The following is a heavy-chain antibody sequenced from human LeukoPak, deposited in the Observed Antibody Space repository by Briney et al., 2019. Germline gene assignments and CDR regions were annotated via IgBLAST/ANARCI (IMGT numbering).Heavy chain of an antibody. CDR3: ARGGPYGDYAYYYYLDV. J-gene: IGHJ6*03. CDR1: GYTFTAYY. V-gene: IGHV1-2*06. D-gene: IGHD4-17*01. CDR2: INPNSGGT. Sequence: GPSVKVSCKASGYTFTAYYMHWVRPAPGQGLEWMGRINPNSGGTNYAQKFQGRVTMTRDTSISTAYMELSRLRSDDTAVYYCARGGPYGDYAYYYYLDVWGKGTTVTVSS.